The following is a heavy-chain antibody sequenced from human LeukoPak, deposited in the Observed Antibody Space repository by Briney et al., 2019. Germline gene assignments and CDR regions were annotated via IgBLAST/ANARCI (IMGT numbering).Heavy chain of an antibody. V-gene: IGHV4-59*08. CDR1: GGSLNSYF. Sequence: SETLSLTCTVSGGSLNSYFWSWIRQPPGKGLEWIGFVYYSGTTYYNPSLKSRVTISVDRNKNQFSLKLSSVTAADTAMYYCARRAADDAFDIWGQGTMVTVSS. CDR3: ARRAADDAFDI. CDR2: VYYSGTT. J-gene: IGHJ3*02.